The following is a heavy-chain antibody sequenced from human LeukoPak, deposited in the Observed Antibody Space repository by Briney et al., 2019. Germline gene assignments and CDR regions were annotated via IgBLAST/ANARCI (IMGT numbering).Heavy chain of an antibody. V-gene: IGHV4-34*01. CDR1: GGSFSGYY. J-gene: IGHJ4*02. CDR3: ARACGSITIFGVVTNKCYYFEY. CDR2: INHSGST. Sequence: PSETLSLTCAVYGGSFSGYYWSWIRQPPGKGLEWIGEINHSGSTNYNPSLKSRVTISVDTSKNQFSLKLSSVTAADTAVYYCARACGSITIFGVVTNKCYYFEYWGQGTLVTVSS. D-gene: IGHD3-3*01.